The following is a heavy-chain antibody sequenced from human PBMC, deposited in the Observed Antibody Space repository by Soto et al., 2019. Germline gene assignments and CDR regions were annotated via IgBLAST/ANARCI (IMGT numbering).Heavy chain of an antibody. Sequence: GGSLRLSCAASGFTFSSYAMHWVRQAPGKGLEYVSAISSNGGSTYYANSVKGRFTISRDNSKNTLYLQMGSLRAEDMAVYYCARDRGVATTGYLDAFDIWGQGTMVTVSS. V-gene: IGHV3-64*01. CDR3: ARDRGVATTGYLDAFDI. J-gene: IGHJ3*02. D-gene: IGHD5-12*01. CDR1: GFTFSSYA. CDR2: ISSNGGST.